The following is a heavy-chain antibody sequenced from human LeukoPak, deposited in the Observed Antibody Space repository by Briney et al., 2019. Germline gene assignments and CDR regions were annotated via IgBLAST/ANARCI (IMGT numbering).Heavy chain of an antibody. J-gene: IGHJ4*02. V-gene: IGHV4-39*07. Sequence: TASETLSLTCAVSGGSISSNSYYWGWIRQPPGKGLEWIGGIYYSGSTYYNPSLKSRVTISVDTSKNQFSLKLSSVTAADTAVYYCARMAVYYDSSGSLPWFDYWGQGTLVTVSS. D-gene: IGHD3-22*01. CDR3: ARMAVYYDSSGSLPWFDY. CDR1: GGSISSNSYY. CDR2: IYYSGST.